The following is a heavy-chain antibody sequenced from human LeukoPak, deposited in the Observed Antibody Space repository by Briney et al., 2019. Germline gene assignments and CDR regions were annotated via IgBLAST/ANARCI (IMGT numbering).Heavy chain of an antibody. CDR1: GGSISSSSYY. Sequence: SETLSLTCTVSGGSISSSSYYWGWIRQPPGKGLEWIGSIYYSGSTYYNPSLKSRVTISVDTSKNQFSLKLSSVTAADTAVYYCARRIARTVRGVISVFDYWGQGTLVTVSS. CDR2: IYYSGST. CDR3: ARRIARTVRGVISVFDY. D-gene: IGHD3-10*01. V-gene: IGHV4-39*01. J-gene: IGHJ4*02.